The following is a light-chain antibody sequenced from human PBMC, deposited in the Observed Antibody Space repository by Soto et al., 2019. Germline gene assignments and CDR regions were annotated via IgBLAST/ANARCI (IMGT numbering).Light chain of an antibody. J-gene: IGKJ5*01. CDR1: HRLLHITGETF. V-gene: IGKV2D-29*02. CDR2: EVS. Sequence: DVVMTQTPLSLSVAPGQPASVSCKSSHRLLHITGETFLFWYLQKPGKSPQLLIYEVSTRVSGVPERFSGSGSGTDFTLEISRVETDDVAIYYCMQSTQPPPTFGQGTRLEIK. CDR3: MQSTQPPPT.